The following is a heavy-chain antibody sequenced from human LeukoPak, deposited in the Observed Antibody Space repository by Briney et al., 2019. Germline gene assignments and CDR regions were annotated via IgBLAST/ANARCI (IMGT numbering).Heavy chain of an antibody. V-gene: IGHV3-64*01. CDR1: GFTFSSYA. J-gene: IGHJ4*02. Sequence: GGSLRLSCAASGFTFSSYAMHWVRQAPEKGLEYVSAISSNGGSTYYANSVKGRFTISRDNSKNTLYLQMGSLRAEDMAVYYCARSTSSSSRLPFDYWGQGTLVTVSS. D-gene: IGHD6-6*01. CDR3: ARSTSSSSRLPFDY. CDR2: ISSNGGST.